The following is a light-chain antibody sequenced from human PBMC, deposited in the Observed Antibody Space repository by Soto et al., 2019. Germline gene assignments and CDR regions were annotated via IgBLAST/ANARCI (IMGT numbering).Light chain of an antibody. CDR3: AAWDDSLNGPV. CDR1: SSNIGSNT. V-gene: IGLV1-44*01. J-gene: IGLJ2*01. CDR2: SNN. Sequence: QSVLTQPPSASGTPGQRVTISCSGSSSNIGSNTVNWYQQLPGTAPKLLIYSNNQRPSGVPDRFSGSKSGTSASLAISGPQSEDEADYYCAAWDDSLNGPVFGGGTKRTVL.